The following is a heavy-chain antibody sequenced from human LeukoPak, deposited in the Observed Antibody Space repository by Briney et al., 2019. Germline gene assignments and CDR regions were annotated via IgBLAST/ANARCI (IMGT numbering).Heavy chain of an antibody. Sequence: SVTLSLTCTVSGGSTSRYYWSWIRQPPGKRLEWLGYIYYSGSTTYNPSLKSRLTMSVDTSKNQISLKLISLTAADTAVYYCARLPGIAAVWGQGTLVTVSS. D-gene: IGHD6-13*01. CDR3: ARLPGIAAV. V-gene: IGHV4-59*08. J-gene: IGHJ4*02. CDR2: IYYSGST. CDR1: GGSTSRYY.